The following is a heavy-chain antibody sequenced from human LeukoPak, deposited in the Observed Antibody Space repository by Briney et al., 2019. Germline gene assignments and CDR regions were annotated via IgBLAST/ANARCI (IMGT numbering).Heavy chain of an antibody. CDR1: GGSISSYY. Sequence: SETLSLTCTVSGGSISSYYWSWIRQPPGKGLEWIGYIYYSGSTNYNPSLKSRVTISVDTSKNQFSLKLSSVTAADTAVYYCASVVGASPAAAYYGMDVWGQGTTVTVSS. D-gene: IGHD2-2*01. V-gene: IGHV4-59*01. CDR2: IYYSGST. J-gene: IGHJ6*02. CDR3: ASVVGASPAAAYYGMDV.